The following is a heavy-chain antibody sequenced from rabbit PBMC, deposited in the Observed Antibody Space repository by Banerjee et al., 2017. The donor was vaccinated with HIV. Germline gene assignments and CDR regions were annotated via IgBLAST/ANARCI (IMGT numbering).Heavy chain of an antibody. J-gene: IGHJ4*01. CDR2: IGTGSSGST. CDR1: GFSFSNSYW. Sequence: QEQLEESGGDLVKPEGSLTLTCTASGFSFSNSYWICWVRQAPGKGLEWIGCIGTGSSGSTYYASWAKGRFTVSEPSSTTVTLQMTSLTVADTATYFCARGGNLWGPGTLVTVS. V-gene: IGHV1S45*01. CDR3: ARGGNL.